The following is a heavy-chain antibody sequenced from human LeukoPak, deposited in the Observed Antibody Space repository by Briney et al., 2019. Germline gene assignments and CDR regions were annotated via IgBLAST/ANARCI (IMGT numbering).Heavy chain of an antibody. CDR2: INHSGST. CDR1: GGSFSGYY. V-gene: IGHV4-34*01. J-gene: IGHJ4*02. Sequence: SETLPLTCAVYGGSFSGYYWSWIRQPPGKGLEWIGEINHSGSTNYNPSLKSRVTISVDTSKNQFSLKLSSVTAADTAVYYCARGGGVSSGGVDYWGQGTLVTVSS. CDR3: ARGGGVSSGGVDY. D-gene: IGHD3-10*01.